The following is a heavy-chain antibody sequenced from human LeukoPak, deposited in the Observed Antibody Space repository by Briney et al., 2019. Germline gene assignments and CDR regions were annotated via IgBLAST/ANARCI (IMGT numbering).Heavy chain of an antibody. CDR2: ISGSGGST. CDR3: AKTMYYYGSGSYGRLGY. Sequence: GGSLRLSCAASGFTFSSYAMSWVRQAPGKGLEWVSAISGSGGSTYYADSVKGRFTISRDNSKNTLYLQMNSLRAEDTAVYYCAKTMYYYGSGSYGRLGYWGQGTLVTVSS. CDR1: GFTFSSYA. D-gene: IGHD3-10*01. J-gene: IGHJ4*02. V-gene: IGHV3-23*01.